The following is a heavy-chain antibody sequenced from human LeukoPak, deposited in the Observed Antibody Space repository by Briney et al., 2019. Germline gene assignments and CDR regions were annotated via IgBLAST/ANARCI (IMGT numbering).Heavy chain of an antibody. Sequence: SETLSLTCTVSGGSISSYYWSWIRQPAGKGLEWIGRIYTSGSTNYNPSLKSRVTMSVDTSKNQFSPKLSSVTAADTAVYYCARYCSSTSCSHGRDAFDIWGQGTMVTVSS. CDR1: GGSISSYY. CDR2: IYTSGST. J-gene: IGHJ3*02. CDR3: ARYCSSTSCSHGRDAFDI. V-gene: IGHV4-4*07. D-gene: IGHD2-2*01.